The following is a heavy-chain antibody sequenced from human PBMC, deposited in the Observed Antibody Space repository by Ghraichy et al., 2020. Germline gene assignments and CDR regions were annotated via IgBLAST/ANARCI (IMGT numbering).Heavy chain of an antibody. CDR1: DDSTSSYY. Sequence: SETLSLTCTVSDDSTSSYYWSWVRQPAGRGLEWIGRVYNSGSTFYNPSLKSRVTMSVDPSKNQVSLKLKSVTAADTAVYYCARDGYCSSTSCYAAYYYGLEVWGQGTTVTVSS. CDR2: VYNSGST. D-gene: IGHD2-2*03. J-gene: IGHJ6*02. V-gene: IGHV4-4*07. CDR3: ARDGYCSSTSCYAAYYYGLEV.